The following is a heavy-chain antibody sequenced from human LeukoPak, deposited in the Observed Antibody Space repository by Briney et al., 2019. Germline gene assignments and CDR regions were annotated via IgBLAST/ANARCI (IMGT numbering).Heavy chain of an antibody. CDR1: GYTLTELS. CDR3: ARPPVVVVAASLDAFDI. Sequence: ASVKVSCKVSGYTLTELSMHWVRQAPGQGLEWMGWINPNSGGTNYAQKFQGRVTMTRDTSISTAYMELSRLRSDDTAVYYCARPPVVVVAASLDAFDIWGQGTMVTVSS. CDR2: INPNSGGT. D-gene: IGHD2-15*01. V-gene: IGHV1-2*02. J-gene: IGHJ3*02.